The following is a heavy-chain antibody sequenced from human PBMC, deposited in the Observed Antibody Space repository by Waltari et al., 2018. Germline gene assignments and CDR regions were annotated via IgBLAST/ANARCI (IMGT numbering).Heavy chain of an antibody. V-gene: IGHV1-69*01. CDR1: GGTFSRFS. CDR3: ADCGGDCPH. CDR2: VIPIFLTA. Sequence: QVQLVQSGAEVRKPGSSVKVSCKTSGGTFSRFSVSWVRLAPGQGLEWMGGVIPIFLTANYEEKFGGRLTMDADEATSTVYMELSGLTSDDTAVYYCADCGGDCPHWGQGTLVTVSS. J-gene: IGHJ4*02. D-gene: IGHD2-21*01.